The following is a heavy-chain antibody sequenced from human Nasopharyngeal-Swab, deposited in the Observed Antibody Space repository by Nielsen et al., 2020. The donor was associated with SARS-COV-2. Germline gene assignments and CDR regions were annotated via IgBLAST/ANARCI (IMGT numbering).Heavy chain of an antibody. D-gene: IGHD3-22*01. CDR2: IIPIFGTA. V-gene: IGHV1-69*06. J-gene: IGHJ5*02. CDR3: ARGGRYYYDSSGYYGSGWFDP. Sequence: WVRQAPGQGLEGLGGIIPIFGTANYAQKFQGRVTITADKSTSTAYMELSSLRSEDTAVYYCARGGRYYYDSSGYYGSGWFDPWGQGTRVTVSS.